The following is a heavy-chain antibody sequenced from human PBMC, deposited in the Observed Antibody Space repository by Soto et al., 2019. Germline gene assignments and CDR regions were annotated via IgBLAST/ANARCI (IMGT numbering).Heavy chain of an antibody. CDR3: ARHGRFLEDP. CDR2: IYYSGST. CDR1: GVSISSSSYY. J-gene: IGHJ5*02. D-gene: IGHD3-3*01. V-gene: IGHV4-39*01. Sequence: TSETQSLTCTVSGVSISSSSYYWGWIRQPPGKGLEWIGSIYYSGSTYYNPSLKSRVTISVDTSKNQFSLKLSSVTAADTAVYYCARHGRFLEDPWGQGTLVTVSP.